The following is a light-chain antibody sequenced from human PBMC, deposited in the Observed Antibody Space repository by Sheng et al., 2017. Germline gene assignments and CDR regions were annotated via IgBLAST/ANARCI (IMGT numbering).Light chain of an antibody. CDR1: QSVSSN. CDR3: QQYGSSFS. Sequence: LTQSPSTLSASVGDRVTITCRASQSVSSNLAWYQQKPGRAPRLLMYGASSRATGIPDRFSGSGSGTDFTLTISRLEPEDFAVYYCQQYGSSFSFGGGTKVEIK. CDR2: GAS. V-gene: IGKV3-20*01. J-gene: IGKJ4*01.